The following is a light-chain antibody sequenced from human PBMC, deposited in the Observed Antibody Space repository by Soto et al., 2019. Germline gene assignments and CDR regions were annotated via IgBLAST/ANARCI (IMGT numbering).Light chain of an antibody. CDR3: QQYYSTPRT. Sequence: EIVLAQSPRTLSLTPGEGATLSCRASQSINSFLAWYQQRRGQAPRLLIHGASNRATGIPDRFSGSGSGTDFTLTISRLEPEDFAVYYCQQYYSTPRTFGQGTKVDI. CDR1: QSINSF. J-gene: IGKJ1*01. V-gene: IGKV3-20*01. CDR2: GAS.